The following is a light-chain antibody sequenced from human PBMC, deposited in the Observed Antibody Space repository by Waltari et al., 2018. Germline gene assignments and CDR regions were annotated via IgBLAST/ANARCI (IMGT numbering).Light chain of an antibody. CDR3: QHYVSLPGT. J-gene: IGKJ1*01. V-gene: IGKV3-20*01. CDR1: QSVSRA. Sequence: EIVLTPSPRSLSSSPGERVTLSCRASQSVSRALAWYQQKPGQAPRLLIFGASNRASGIPDRFSGSGSETDFSLTISRLEPEDFAVYYCQHYVSLPGTFGRGTKVEIK. CDR2: GAS.